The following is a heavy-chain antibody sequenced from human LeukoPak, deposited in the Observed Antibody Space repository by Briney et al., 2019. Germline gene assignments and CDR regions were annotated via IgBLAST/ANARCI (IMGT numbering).Heavy chain of an antibody. CDR2: ISGRGAST. D-gene: IGHD1-26*01. Sequence: GGSLRLSCLTSGFTLSTNAMSWVRQAAGKGREWIGGISGRGASTYYASSVKGRFTIPRHASRNTLYLQVNRLRAAHPAVYYCAQDVGKWESLHFFDYWGQGTLVTVSS. CDR1: GFTLSTNA. J-gene: IGHJ4*02. V-gene: IGHV3-23*01. CDR3: AQDVGKWESLHFFDY.